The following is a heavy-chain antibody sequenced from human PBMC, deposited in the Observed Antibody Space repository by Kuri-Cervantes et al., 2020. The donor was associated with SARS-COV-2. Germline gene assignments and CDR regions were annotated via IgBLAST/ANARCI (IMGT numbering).Heavy chain of an antibody. V-gene: IGHV3-48*03. CDR1: GFTFSSYE. CDR2: ISSSGSTI. D-gene: IGHD1-1*01. Sequence: LSLTCAASGFTFSSYEMNRVRQAPGKGLEWVSYISSSGSTIYYADSVKGRFTISRDNAKNMLFLQMNSLRAEDTAVYYCVRDGDHWNFDYWGQGTLVTVSS. CDR3: VRDGDHWNFDY. J-gene: IGHJ4*02.